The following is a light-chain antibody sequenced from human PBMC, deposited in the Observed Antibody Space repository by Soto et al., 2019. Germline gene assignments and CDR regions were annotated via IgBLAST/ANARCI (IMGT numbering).Light chain of an antibody. J-gene: IGKJ2*01. CDR1: QSISSY. V-gene: IGKV1-39*01. CDR2: AAS. Sequence: DIQMTQSPSSLSASVGDRVTITCRASQSISSYLNWYQQNPGKAPKLLIYAASSLQSGVPSRFSGSGSWTDFTLTISSLQPEDFATYYCQQSYSTPPTFGQGTKLEIK. CDR3: QQSYSTPPT.